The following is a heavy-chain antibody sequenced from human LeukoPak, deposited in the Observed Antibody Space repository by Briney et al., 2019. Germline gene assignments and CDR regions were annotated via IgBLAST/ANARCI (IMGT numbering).Heavy chain of an antibody. CDR1: GDSISSTSHY. CDR3: ARAPIVVVPAAYFYYYYGMDV. J-gene: IGHJ6*02. D-gene: IGHD2-2*01. V-gene: IGHV4-39*07. CDR2: INHSGST. Sequence: SETLSLTCTVSGDSISSTSHYWDWIRQPPGKGLEWIGEINHSGSTNYNPSLKSRVTISVDTSKNQFSLKLSSVTAADTAVYYCARAPIVVVPAAYFYYYYGMDVWGQGTTVTVSS.